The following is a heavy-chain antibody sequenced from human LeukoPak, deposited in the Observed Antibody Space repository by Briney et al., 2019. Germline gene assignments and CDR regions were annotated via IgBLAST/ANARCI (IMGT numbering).Heavy chain of an antibody. J-gene: IGHJ4*01. CDR3: ARDNDKVVDH. V-gene: IGHV1-18*01. D-gene: IGHD1-1*01. CDR2: ITAYNGNR. Sequence: GASVKVSCETSGYTFSNYGISWVRQAPGRGLEWMGWITAYNGNRLYAQRFQGRITLTTDTSTSTSYMELRSLEYDDTAIYYCARDNDKVVDHWGQGTLVTVSS. CDR1: GYTFSNYG.